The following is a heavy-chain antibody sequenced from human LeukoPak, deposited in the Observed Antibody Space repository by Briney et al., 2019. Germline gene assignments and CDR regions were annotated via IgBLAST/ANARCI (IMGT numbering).Heavy chain of an antibody. CDR3: ARRGEAQLADY. V-gene: IGHV4-39*01. Sequence: SETLSLTCTVSGGSISSSSYYWGWIRQPPGKGLEWLVSIYYSGSTYYNPSLKSRGTISVDTSKNQFSLKLSSVTAADTAVYYCARRGEAQLADYWGQGTLVTVSP. CDR1: GGSISSSSYY. D-gene: IGHD6-13*01. CDR2: IYYSGST. J-gene: IGHJ4*02.